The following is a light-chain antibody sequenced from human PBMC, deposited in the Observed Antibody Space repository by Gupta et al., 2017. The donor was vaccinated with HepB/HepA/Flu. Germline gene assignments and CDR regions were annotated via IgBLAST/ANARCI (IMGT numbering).Light chain of an antibody. Sequence: ILMPQSPATLSVSPGEPTTLSCMSSQSVSTNLAWYHQKPGRAPRLLIYGASTRAPGIPHRVSGRGSGTEFTLTISSLESEDFGVYFCQQYSDWQRSFGQGTKLQIK. CDR3: QQYSDWQRS. CDR2: GAS. CDR1: QSVSTN. V-gene: IGKV3-15*01. J-gene: IGKJ2*03.